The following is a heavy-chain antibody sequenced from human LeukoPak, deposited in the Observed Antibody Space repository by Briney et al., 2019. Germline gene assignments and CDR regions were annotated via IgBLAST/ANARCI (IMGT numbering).Heavy chain of an antibody. CDR3: ARGYCTGGSCYSGIAWFDP. J-gene: IGHJ5*02. D-gene: IGHD2-15*01. CDR2: IYYTGST. V-gene: IGHV4-39*02. Sequence: PSETLSLTCTVSGGSISSGNYYWGWLRQPPGKWLEWIGSIYYTGSTYYKPSLKSRVTISVDTSKNQFSLKLSSVTAADTAVYYCARGYCTGGSCYSGIAWFDPWGQGTLVTVSS. CDR1: GGSISSGNYY.